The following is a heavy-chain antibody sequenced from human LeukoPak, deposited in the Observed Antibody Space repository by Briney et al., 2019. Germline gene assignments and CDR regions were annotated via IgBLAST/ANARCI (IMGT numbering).Heavy chain of an antibody. Sequence: ASVKVSCKASGGTFSSYAISWVRQAPGQGLEWMGGIIPIFGTANYAQKFQGRVTITTDESTSTAYMELSSLRSEDTAVYYCARDPGYGGGGYYFDYWGQGTLVTVSS. V-gene: IGHV1-69*05. J-gene: IGHJ4*02. CDR2: IIPIFGTA. CDR1: GGTFSSYA. CDR3: ARDPGYGGGGYYFDY. D-gene: IGHD5-18*01.